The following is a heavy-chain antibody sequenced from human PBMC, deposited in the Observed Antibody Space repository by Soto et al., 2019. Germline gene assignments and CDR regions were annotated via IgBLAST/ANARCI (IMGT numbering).Heavy chain of an antibody. D-gene: IGHD5-12*01. CDR3: EVGYDPESNYYYYYYMDV. V-gene: IGHV1-69*02. J-gene: IGHJ6*03. CDR1: GGTFSSYT. Sequence: QVQLVQSGAEVKKPGSSAKVSCKACGGTFSSYTISWVRQAPGQGREWMGRIIPILGIANYAQKFQGRVTITADKSTSTAYMELSSLRSEDTAVYYCEVGYDPESNYYYYYYMDVWGKGTTVTVSS. CDR2: IIPILGIA.